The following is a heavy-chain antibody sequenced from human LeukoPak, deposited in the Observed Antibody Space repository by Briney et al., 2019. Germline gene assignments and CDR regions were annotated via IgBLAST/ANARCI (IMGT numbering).Heavy chain of an antibody. J-gene: IGHJ4*02. Sequence: GGFLTLSCAASGFTFSSYEMNWVRQAPGKGLEWVSYISGSGSTMYYADSVKGRFTISRDNAKNSLYLQMNSLRAEDTAVYYCAREEWEFDYWGQGTLVTVSS. CDR3: AREEWEFDY. CDR2: ISGSGSTM. CDR1: GFTFSSYE. D-gene: IGHD1-26*01. V-gene: IGHV3-48*03.